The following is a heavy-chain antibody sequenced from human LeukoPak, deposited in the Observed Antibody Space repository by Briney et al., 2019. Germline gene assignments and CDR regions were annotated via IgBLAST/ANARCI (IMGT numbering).Heavy chain of an antibody. CDR3: ANLHSSGWLTGFDY. D-gene: IGHD6-19*01. CDR2: ISGSGGST. V-gene: IGHV3-23*01. J-gene: IGHJ4*02. Sequence: LPGGSLRLSCAASGFTFSTYGMSWVRQAPGKGLEWVSAISGSGGSTYYADSVKGRFTISRDNSKNTLYLQMNSLRAEDTAVYYCANLHSSGWLTGFDYWGQGTLVTVSS. CDR1: GFTFSTYG.